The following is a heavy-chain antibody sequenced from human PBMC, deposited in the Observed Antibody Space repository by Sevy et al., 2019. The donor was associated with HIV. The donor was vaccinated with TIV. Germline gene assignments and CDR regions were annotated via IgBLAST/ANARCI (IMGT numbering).Heavy chain of an antibody. J-gene: IGHJ6*01. CDR2: ISSSSSSI. V-gene: IGHV3-21*01. Sequence: GGYLRLSCAASGFTFSSYNMNWVRQAPGKGLEWVSSISSSSSSIYYADSVRGRFTISRDNAKNSLYLQMNSLRAEDTALYYCARVVAYCTGGTCLPGYYYGMDVWGQGTTVTVSS. CDR1: GFTFSSYN. CDR3: ARVVAYCTGGTCLPGYYYGMDV. D-gene: IGHD2-15*01.